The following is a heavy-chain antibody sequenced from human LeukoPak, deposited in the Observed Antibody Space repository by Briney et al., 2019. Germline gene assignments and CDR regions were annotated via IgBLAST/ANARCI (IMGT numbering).Heavy chain of an antibody. J-gene: IGHJ4*02. V-gene: IGHV4-4*07. D-gene: IGHD3-9*01. CDR1: GGSISSYY. Sequence: SETLSLTCTVSGGSISSYYWSWIRQPAGKGLEWIGRIYTSGSTNYNPSLKSRVTMSVDTSKNQFSLKLSSVTAADTAVYYCARAADDILTASGSDYFDYWGQGTLVTVSS. CDR2: IYTSGST. CDR3: ARAADDILTASGSDYFDY.